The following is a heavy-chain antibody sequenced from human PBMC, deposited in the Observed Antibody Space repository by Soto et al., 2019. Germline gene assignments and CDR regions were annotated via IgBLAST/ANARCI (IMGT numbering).Heavy chain of an antibody. CDR3: ARRGPGTYFDY. Sequence: GGSLRLSCAASGFTLSSCAMNWVRQAPGKGLEWVSVISGSGDSTYYADSVKGRFTISRDNSKNTLYLQMNSLRAEDTAVYYCARRGPGTYFDYWGQGTLVTVSS. CDR2: ISGSGDST. J-gene: IGHJ4*02. CDR1: GFTLSSCA. V-gene: IGHV3-23*01. D-gene: IGHD6-13*01.